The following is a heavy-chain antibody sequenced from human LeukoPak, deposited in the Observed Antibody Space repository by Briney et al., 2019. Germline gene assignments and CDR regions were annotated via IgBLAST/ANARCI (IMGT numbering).Heavy chain of an antibody. CDR3: VKEPSGANVVPADAFDF. J-gene: IGHJ3*01. Sequence: PGGSLRLSCVASGFTFKNFAMNWVRQAPGKGLEWVSGVSGTGENIYYGDSVKGRFTISRDNSRNTLYLQMNSLRVDDMGVYYCVKEPSGANVVPADAFDFWGQGTVVTVSS. D-gene: IGHD2-2*01. CDR1: GFTFKNFA. V-gene: IGHV3-23*01. CDR2: VSGTGENI.